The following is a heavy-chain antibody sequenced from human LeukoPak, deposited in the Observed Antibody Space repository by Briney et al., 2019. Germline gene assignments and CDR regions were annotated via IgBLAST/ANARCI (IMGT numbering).Heavy chain of an antibody. J-gene: IGHJ5*02. V-gene: IGHV3-48*04. CDR2: IISSSSTI. CDR1: GFTFSSYS. Sequence: GGSLRLSCAASGFTFSSYSMNWVRQAPGKGLEWVLYIISSSSTIYYADSVKGRFTISRDNAKNSLYLQMNSLRAEDTAVYYCARAKGTAMIKGHWFDPWGQGTLVTVSS. D-gene: IGHD5-18*01. CDR3: ARAKGTAMIKGHWFDP.